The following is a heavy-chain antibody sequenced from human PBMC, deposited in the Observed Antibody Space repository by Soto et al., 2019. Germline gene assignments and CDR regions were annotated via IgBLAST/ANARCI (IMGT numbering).Heavy chain of an antibody. J-gene: IGHJ5*02. CDR2: IYYSGST. Sequence: PSETLSLTCTVSVGSISSGGYYWSWILQHPGKGLEWIGYIYYSGSTYYNPSLKSRVTISVDTSKNQFSLKLSSVTAADTAVYYCARSVPFAYSRFDPWGQGTLVTVSS. V-gene: IGHV4-31*03. D-gene: IGHD4-4*01. CDR1: VGSISSGGYY. CDR3: ARSVPFAYSRFDP.